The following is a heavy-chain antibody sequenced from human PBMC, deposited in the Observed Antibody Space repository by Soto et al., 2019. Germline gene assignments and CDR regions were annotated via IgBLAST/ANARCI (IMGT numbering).Heavy chain of an antibody. Sequence: SETLSLTCVVSGGSISSTKWWTWVRQTPGKGLEWIGEVYHTGSTKYNPSLRNRVTISRDKSNNQFSLNLKSVTAADTAVYYCATLPTRIVVVVLPIPSWGQGTLVTVSS. CDR3: ATLPTRIVVVVLPIPS. CDR2: VYHTGST. D-gene: IGHD2-15*01. CDR1: GGSISSTKW. J-gene: IGHJ4*02. V-gene: IGHV4-4*02.